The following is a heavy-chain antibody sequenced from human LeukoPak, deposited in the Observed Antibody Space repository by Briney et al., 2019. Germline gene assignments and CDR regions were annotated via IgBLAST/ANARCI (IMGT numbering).Heavy chain of an antibody. D-gene: IGHD3-3*01. J-gene: IGHJ4*02. CDR2: IYTSGST. CDR3: ARDIKTVGGYYYDY. Sequence: SETLSLTCTVSGGSISSYYWSWIRQPAGKGLEWIGRIYTSGSTYYNPSLKSRVTMSVDTSKNQFSLKLSSVTAADTAVYYCARDIKTVGGYYYDYWGQGTLVTVSS. CDR1: GGSISSYY. V-gene: IGHV4-4*07.